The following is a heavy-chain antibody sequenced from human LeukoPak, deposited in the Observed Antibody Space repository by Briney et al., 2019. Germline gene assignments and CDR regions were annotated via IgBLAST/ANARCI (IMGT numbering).Heavy chain of an antibody. CDR3: TRGRSAVRNLDS. D-gene: IGHD1-14*01. CDR2: ISYSGGT. V-gene: IGHV4-39*07. CDR1: GVSITSSNYY. J-gene: IGHJ4*02. Sequence: PSETLCLSCTVSGVSITSSNYYWGWIRPPPGKGLEGIGSISYSGGTYYNPSLKSRATISEDTTNNHFFLKLSPVTAADAAVYYCTRGRSAVRNLDSWRQGTLVTVPS.